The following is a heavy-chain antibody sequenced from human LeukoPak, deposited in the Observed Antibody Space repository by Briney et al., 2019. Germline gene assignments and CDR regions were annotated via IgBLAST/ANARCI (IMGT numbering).Heavy chain of an antibody. V-gene: IGHV3-30*03. Sequence: PGRSLRLSCAASGFTFRIYGMHWVRQAPGKGLEWVAVISYDGNDNYYADSVKGRFSISRDNSKNTLYLQMSSLRVEDTAVYYCARDGITLGRGESIASYFDYWGQGALVTVSS. CDR1: GFTFRIYG. D-gene: IGHD3-10*01. CDR2: ISYDGNDN. CDR3: ARDGITLGRGESIASYFDY. J-gene: IGHJ4*02.